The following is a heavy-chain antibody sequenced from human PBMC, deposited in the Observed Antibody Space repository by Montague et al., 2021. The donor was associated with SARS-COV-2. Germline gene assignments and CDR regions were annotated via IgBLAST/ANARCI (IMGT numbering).Heavy chain of an antibody. J-gene: IGHJ4*02. V-gene: IGHV4-4*02. D-gene: IGHD5-12*01. Sequence: SETLSLTCTVSSGSVNSTNWWSWVRQPPGKGLEWIAEVYRTGGTIFNPSFRSRVTLSIDRSKNLFSLNLNSVTVADTAVYYCARTGAYDHFDYWGPGTLVIVS. CDR3: ARTGAYDHFDY. CDR2: VYRTGGT. CDR1: SGSVNSTNW.